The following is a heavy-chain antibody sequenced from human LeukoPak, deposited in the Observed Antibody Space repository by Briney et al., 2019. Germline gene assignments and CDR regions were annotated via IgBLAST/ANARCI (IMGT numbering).Heavy chain of an antibody. CDR2: IWYDGSNK. CDR3: AKDYRGYYDSSARDY. V-gene: IGHV3-30*02. D-gene: IGHD3-22*01. CDR1: GFTFSSYA. Sequence: GGSLRLSCAASGFTFSSYAMHWVRQAPGKGLEWVAFIWYDGSNKDYTDSVKGRFTISRDNAKNRLHLQMNSLRAEDTAVYYCAKDYRGYYDSSARDYWGQGTQGTVSS. J-gene: IGHJ4*02.